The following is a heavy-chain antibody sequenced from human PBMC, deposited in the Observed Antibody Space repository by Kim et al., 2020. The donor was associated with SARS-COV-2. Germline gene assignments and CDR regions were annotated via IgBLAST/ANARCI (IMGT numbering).Heavy chain of an antibody. D-gene: IGHD6-13*01. V-gene: IGHV1-69*13. CDR2: IIPIFGTA. Sequence: SVKVSCKASGGTFSSYAISWVRQAPGQGLEWMGGIIPIFGTANYAQKFQGRVTITADESTSTAYMELSSLRSEDTAVYYCAREVLPHGYSSSWDIKDDAFDIWGQGTMVTVSS. J-gene: IGHJ3*02. CDR1: GGTFSSYA. CDR3: AREVLPHGYSSSWDIKDDAFDI.